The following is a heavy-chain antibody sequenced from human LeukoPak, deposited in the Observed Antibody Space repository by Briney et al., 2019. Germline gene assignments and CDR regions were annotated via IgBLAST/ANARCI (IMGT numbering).Heavy chain of an antibody. J-gene: IGHJ4*02. CDR3: AKDYQSYSYGLFDY. CDR2: ISGSGGST. CDR1: GFTFSSYA. V-gene: IGHV3-23*01. Sequence: GGSLRLSCAASGFTFSSYAMSWVRQAPGKGLEWVSAISGSGGSTYYADSVKGRFTISRDDSKNTLYLQMNSLRAEDTAVYYCAKDYQSYSYGLFDYWGQGTLVTVSS. D-gene: IGHD5-18*01.